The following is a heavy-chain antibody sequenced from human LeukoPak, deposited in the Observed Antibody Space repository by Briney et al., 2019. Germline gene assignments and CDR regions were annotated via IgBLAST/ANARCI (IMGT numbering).Heavy chain of an antibody. V-gene: IGHV3-53*01. CDR1: GFTFSSDY. CDR3: ARGYYYMDV. J-gene: IGHJ6*03. CDR2: IYSGGST. Sequence: GGSLRLSCAASGFTFSSDYMNWVRQAPGKGLEWVSVIYSGGSTYYADSVKGRFTISRDSSKNTLYLQMNSLRAADAAVYYCARGYYYMDVWGKGTTVTVSS.